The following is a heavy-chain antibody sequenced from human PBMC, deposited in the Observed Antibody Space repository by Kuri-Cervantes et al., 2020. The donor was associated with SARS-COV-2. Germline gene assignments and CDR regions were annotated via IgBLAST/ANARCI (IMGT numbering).Heavy chain of an antibody. V-gene: IGHV1-18*01. CDR1: GYTFTTYG. CDR2: ISASNGNT. D-gene: IGHD2-21*02. Sequence: ASVKVSCKASGYTFTTYGISWVRQAPGQGLEWMGWISASNGNTNYAQSLQGRVTITTYSSTSTAYLELRNLRSDDTAVYYCARAGEEVTSHFDYWGRGTLVTVSS. CDR3: ARAGEEVTSHFDY. J-gene: IGHJ4*02.